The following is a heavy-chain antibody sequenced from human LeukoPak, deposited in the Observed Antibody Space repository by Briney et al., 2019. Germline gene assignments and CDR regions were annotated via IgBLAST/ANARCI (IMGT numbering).Heavy chain of an antibody. D-gene: IGHD5-24*01. J-gene: IGHJ4*02. Sequence: SETLSLTCTASGGSISSSGYYWGWIRQHPGKGLEWIGYIYYSGSTYYNPSLKSRVTISVDTSKNQFSLKLSSVTAADTAVYYCARSRDGYNLAFDYWGQGTLVTVSS. CDR1: GGSISSSGYY. CDR3: ARSRDGYNLAFDY. V-gene: IGHV4-31*03. CDR2: IYYSGST.